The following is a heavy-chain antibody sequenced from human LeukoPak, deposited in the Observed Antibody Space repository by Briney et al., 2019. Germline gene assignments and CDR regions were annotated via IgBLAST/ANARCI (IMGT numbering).Heavy chain of an antibody. V-gene: IGHV4-59*01. CDR1: GGSLSSYY. Sequence: SETLSLTCTVSGGSLSSYYWSWIRQPPGKGLEWIGYIYYSGSTNYNPSLKSRVTISVDTSKNQFSLKLSSVTAADTAVYYCAREVPAATAYFDYWGQGTLVTVSS. CDR2: IYYSGST. D-gene: IGHD2-2*01. J-gene: IGHJ4*02. CDR3: AREVPAATAYFDY.